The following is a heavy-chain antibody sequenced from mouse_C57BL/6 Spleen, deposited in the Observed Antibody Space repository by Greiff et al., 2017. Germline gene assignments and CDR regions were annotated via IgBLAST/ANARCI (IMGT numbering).Heavy chain of an antibody. Sequence: VQLQQSGTVLARPGASVTMSCKTSGYTFTSYCMHWVKQRPGQGLEWIGAIYPGNSDTSYNQKFKGKAKLTAVTSASTAYMALSSLTSEDSAVYYCTSPLYDCDGCYYAMDYWGQGTSVTVSS. J-gene: IGHJ4*01. V-gene: IGHV1-5*01. CDR2: IYPGNSDT. CDR3: TSPLYDCDGCYYAMDY. D-gene: IGHD2-4*01. CDR1: GYTFTSYC.